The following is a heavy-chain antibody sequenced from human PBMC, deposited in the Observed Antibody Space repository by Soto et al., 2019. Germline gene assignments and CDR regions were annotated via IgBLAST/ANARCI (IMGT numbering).Heavy chain of an antibody. V-gene: IGHV4-61*01. J-gene: IGHJ4*02. CDR3: ARDTSFGVVGNFDY. CDR1: GGSVTSGNYY. Sequence: QVQLQESGPGLVTPSETLSLTCTVSGGSVTSGNYYWSWIRQPPGKGLEWIGYIYYSGSTIYSPSLKSRVTISVDKSKNQCSRKLSSVTAADTAVYYCARDTSFGVVGNFDYWGQGTLVTVSS. D-gene: IGHD3-3*01. CDR2: IYYSGST.